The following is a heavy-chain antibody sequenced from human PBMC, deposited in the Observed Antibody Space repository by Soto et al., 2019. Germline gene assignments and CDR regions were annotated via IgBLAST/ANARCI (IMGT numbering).Heavy chain of an antibody. D-gene: IGHD3-9*01. J-gene: IGHJ6*02. CDR1: GGSISSSSYY. CDR2: IYYSGST. Sequence: KPSETLSLTCTVSGGSISSSSYYWGWIRQPPGKGLEWIGSIYYSGSTYYNPSLKSRVTISVDTSKNQFSLKLSSMTAADTAVYYCASRVLRYFDWLSNYYYYGMDVWGQGTTVTVSS. V-gene: IGHV4-39*01. CDR3: ASRVLRYFDWLSNYYYYGMDV.